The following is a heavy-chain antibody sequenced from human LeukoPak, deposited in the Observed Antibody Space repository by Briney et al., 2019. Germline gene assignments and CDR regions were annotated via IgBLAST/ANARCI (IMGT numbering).Heavy chain of an antibody. V-gene: IGHV1-18*01. J-gene: IGHJ6*03. CDR1: GYTFTSFG. CDR3: ANGGGPLYYYYYMDV. Sequence: VASVKVSCKASGYTFTSFGISWVRQAPGQGLEWMGWISAYNGNTNYAQKLQGRVTMTTDTSTSTAYMELRSLRSDDTAVYYCANGGGPLYYYYYMDVWGKGTTVTVSS. CDR2: ISAYNGNT. D-gene: IGHD2-21*01.